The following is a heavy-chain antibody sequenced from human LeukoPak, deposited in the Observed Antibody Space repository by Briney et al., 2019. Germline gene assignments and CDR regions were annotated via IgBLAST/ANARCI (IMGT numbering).Heavy chain of an antibody. CDR1: GFTFSSYW. J-gene: IGHJ5*02. CDR3: ARSPRGGNWFDP. CDR2: INSDGSST. V-gene: IGHV3-74*01. D-gene: IGHD3-16*01. Sequence: PGGSLRLSCAASGFTFSSYWMHWVRQAPGNGLVWVSRINSDGSSTSYADSVKGRFTISRDNAKNTLYLQMNSLRAEDTAVYYCARSPRGGNWFDPWGQGTLVTVSS.